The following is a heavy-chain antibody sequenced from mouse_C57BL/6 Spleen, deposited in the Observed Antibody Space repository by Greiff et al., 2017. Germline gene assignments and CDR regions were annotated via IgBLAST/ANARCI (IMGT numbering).Heavy chain of an antibody. D-gene: IGHD1-1*01. CDR3: ARWDYYGSSYGDY. J-gene: IGHJ2*01. CDR1: GYTFTSYW. CDR2: IDPSDSET. V-gene: IGHV1-52*01. Sequence: QVQLQQPGAELVRPGSSVKLSCKASGYTFTSYWMHWVKQRPIKGLEWIGNIDPSDSETNYNQKFKDKATLTVDKSSSTAYLQLSSLTSEDAAVYYCARWDYYGSSYGDYWGQGTTLTVSS.